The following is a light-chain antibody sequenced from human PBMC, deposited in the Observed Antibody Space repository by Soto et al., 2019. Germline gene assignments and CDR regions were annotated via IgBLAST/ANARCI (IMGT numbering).Light chain of an antibody. CDR1: QSIYKW. J-gene: IGKJ4*01. Sequence: DIQLTQSPSSVSASIGDRVTISCRASQSIYKWLVWYQQKPGKAPKLLIYAASSLQSGVPSRFSGSGYGTEFTLTISRLQPEDSATYYCQQDDSFPLTFGGGTEVAI. CDR3: QQDDSFPLT. CDR2: AAS. V-gene: IGKV1-12*01.